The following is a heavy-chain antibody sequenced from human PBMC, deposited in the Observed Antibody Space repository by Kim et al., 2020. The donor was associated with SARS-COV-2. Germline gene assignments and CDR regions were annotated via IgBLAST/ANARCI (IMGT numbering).Heavy chain of an antibody. CDR3: TRDRDYDYVWGSYRNDY. CDR1: GFTFGDYA. CDR2: IRSKAYGGTT. D-gene: IGHD3-16*02. V-gene: IGHV3-49*03. Sequence: GGSLRLSCTASGFTFGDYAMSWFRQAPGKGLEWVGFIRSKAYGGTTEYAASVKGRFTISRDDSKSIAYLQMNSLKTEDTAVYYCTRDRDYDYVWGSYRNDYWGQGTLVTVSS. J-gene: IGHJ4*02.